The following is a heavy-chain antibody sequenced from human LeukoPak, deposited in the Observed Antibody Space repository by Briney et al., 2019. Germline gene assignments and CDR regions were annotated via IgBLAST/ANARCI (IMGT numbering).Heavy chain of an antibody. CDR2: ISSSSSYI. CDR3: ASLSLGHY. D-gene: IGHD6-6*01. V-gene: IGHV3-21*04. Sequence: GGSLRLSCAASGFTFSSYSMNWVRQAPGKGLEWVSSISSSSSYIYYADSVKGRFTIFRDTSKNTLSLQMNSLRAEDTAVYYCASLSLGHYWGQGTLVAVSS. CDR1: GFTFSSYS. J-gene: IGHJ4*02.